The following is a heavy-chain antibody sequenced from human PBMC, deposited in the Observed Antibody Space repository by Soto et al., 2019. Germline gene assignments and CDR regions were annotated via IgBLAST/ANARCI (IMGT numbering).Heavy chain of an antibody. CDR1: GYTFSTYA. D-gene: IGHD1-26*01. J-gene: IGHJ5*02. CDR3: ARDPVGSYSGWFDP. Sequence: GASVKVSCKTSGYTFSTYAIHWVRQAPGQRPEWMGWINAGNGDTKYSQKFQGRVTITRDTSASTAYMELSSLRSEDTAVYYCARDPVGSYSGWFDPWGQGTLVTVSS. V-gene: IGHV1-3*01. CDR2: INAGNGDT.